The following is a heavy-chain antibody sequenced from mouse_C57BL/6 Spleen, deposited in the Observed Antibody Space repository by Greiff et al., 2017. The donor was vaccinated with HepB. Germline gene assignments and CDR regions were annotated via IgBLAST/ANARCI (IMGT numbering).Heavy chain of an antibody. CDR2: INYDGSST. V-gene: IGHV5-16*01. CDR1: GFTFSDYY. D-gene: IGHD1-1*01. CDR3: ARDYYGSRYFDV. Sequence: EVQRVESEGGLVQPGSSMKLSCTASGFTFSDYYMAWVRQVPEKGLEWVANINYDGSSTYYLDSLKSRFIISRDNAKNILYLQMSSLKSEDTATYYCARDYYGSRYFDVWGTGTTVTVSS. J-gene: IGHJ1*03.